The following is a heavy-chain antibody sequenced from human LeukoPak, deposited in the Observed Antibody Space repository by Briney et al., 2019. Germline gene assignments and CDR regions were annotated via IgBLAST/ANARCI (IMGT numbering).Heavy chain of an antibody. Sequence: GASVKVSCKASGYTFTGYYMHWVRQAPGQGLEWMGWINPNSGGTNYAQKFQGRVTMTRDTSISTAYMELSRLRFDDTAVYYCAREDYGDYRWFDPWGQGTLVTVSS. CDR3: AREDYGDYRWFDP. CDR1: GYTFTGYY. V-gene: IGHV1-2*02. J-gene: IGHJ5*02. D-gene: IGHD4-17*01. CDR2: INPNSGGT.